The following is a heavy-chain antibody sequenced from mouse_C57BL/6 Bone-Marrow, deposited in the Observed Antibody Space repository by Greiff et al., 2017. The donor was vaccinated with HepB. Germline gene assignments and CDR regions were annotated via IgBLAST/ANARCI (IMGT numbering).Heavy chain of an antibody. V-gene: IGHV1-81*01. Sequence: QVQLQQSGAELARPGASVKLSCKASGYSFTSYGISWVKQRTGQGLEWIGEIYPRSGNTYYNEKFKGKATLTADKSSSTAYMELRSLTSEDSAVYFCGRLGVLRYSFDYWGQGTTLTVSS. CDR2: IYPRSGNT. D-gene: IGHD1-1*01. J-gene: IGHJ2*01. CDR1: GYSFTSYG. CDR3: GRLGVLRYSFDY.